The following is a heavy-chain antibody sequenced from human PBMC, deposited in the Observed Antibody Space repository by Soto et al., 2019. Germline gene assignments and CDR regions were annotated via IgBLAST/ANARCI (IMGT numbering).Heavy chain of an antibody. D-gene: IGHD3-3*01. Sequence: ASETLSLTCTVSGGSISSYYWSWIRQPPGKGLEWIGYIYYSGSTNYNPSLKSRVTISVDTSKNQFSLKLSSVTAADTAVYYCARVGFWSGYRHFDYWGQGTLVTVSS. J-gene: IGHJ4*02. CDR1: GGSISSYY. CDR2: IYYSGST. V-gene: IGHV4-59*01. CDR3: ARVGFWSGYRHFDY.